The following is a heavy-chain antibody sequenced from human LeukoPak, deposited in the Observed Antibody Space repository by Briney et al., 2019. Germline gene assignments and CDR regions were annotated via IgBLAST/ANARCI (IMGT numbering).Heavy chain of an antibody. Sequence: ASVTVSCMASGYTFTNYGISWVRQPPAQGLEWMGWISAYNGNTNYAQKLQGRVTMTTDTSTSTAYMELRSLRSDDTAVYYCARARYYYDSSGLNGAFDIWGQGTMVTVS. CDR2: ISAYNGNT. CDR3: ARARYYYDSSGLNGAFDI. CDR1: GYTFTNYG. J-gene: IGHJ3*02. V-gene: IGHV1-18*01. D-gene: IGHD3-22*01.